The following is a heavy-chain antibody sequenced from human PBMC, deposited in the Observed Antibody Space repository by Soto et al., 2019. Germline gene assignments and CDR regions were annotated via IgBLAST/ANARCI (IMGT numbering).Heavy chain of an antibody. CDR3: GHRATLTVFGLVINNGIWFDP. CDR1: GFSLTTSGAA. CDR2: IYWDDDK. V-gene: IGHV2-5*02. J-gene: IGHJ5*02. Sequence: QITLKESGPTLVRPTETLTLTCTFSGFSLTTSGAAVGWIRQPPGKALEWLALIYWDDDKRYSPSLKNRLSITKDTSXXXXXXXXXXXXXXXXXXXXCGHRATLTVFGLVINNGIWFDPWGPGTLVTVSS. D-gene: IGHD3-3*01.